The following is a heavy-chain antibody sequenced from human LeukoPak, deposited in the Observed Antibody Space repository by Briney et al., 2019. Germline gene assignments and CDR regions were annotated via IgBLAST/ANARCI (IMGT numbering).Heavy chain of an antibody. V-gene: IGHV3-33*01. Sequence: GGSLRLSCAASGFTFSSYGMHWVRQAPGKGLEWVAVIWYDGSNKYYADSVKGRFTISRDNSKNTLYLQMNSLRAEDTAVYYCARERGLFYYYGMDVWGQGTTVTVSS. CDR3: ARERGLFYYYGMDV. J-gene: IGHJ6*02. D-gene: IGHD3-10*01. CDR2: IWYDGSNK. CDR1: GFTFSSYG.